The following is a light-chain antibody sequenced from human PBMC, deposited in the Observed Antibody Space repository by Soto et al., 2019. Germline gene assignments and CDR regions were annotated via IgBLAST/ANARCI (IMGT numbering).Light chain of an antibody. V-gene: IGKV1-12*01. CDR1: QGIGND. J-gene: IGKJ4*01. CDR2: AAS. CDR3: QQANSLPLT. Sequence: ILLTQCPSPLSASVGDRVTVSCRGSQGIGNDLAWYQQKPGKAPRLLIYAASSLQSGVPSRFSGSGSGTDFTLTISSLQPEDFATYYCQQANSLPLTFGGGTKVDI.